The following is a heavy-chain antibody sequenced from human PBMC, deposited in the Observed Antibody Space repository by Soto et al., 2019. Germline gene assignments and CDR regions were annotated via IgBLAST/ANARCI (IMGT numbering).Heavy chain of an antibody. CDR3: AKSVSHPLYFDY. V-gene: IGHV3-23*01. CDR1: GLTFSSYA. CDR2: ISGSGGST. Sequence: GGSLRDPCAASGLTFSSYAMSWVRQSPGKGLEWVSAISGSGGSTYYADSVKGRFTISRDNSKNTLYLQMNSLRAEDTAVYYCAKSVSHPLYFDYWGQGTLVTVSS. J-gene: IGHJ4*02.